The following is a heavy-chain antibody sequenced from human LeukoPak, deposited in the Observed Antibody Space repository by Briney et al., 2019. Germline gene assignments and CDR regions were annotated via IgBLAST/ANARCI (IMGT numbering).Heavy chain of an antibody. CDR2: IIPIFGTA. Sequence: ASVKVSCKASGGAFSSYAISWVRRAPGQGLEWMGGIIPIFGTANYAQKFQGRVTITADESTSTAYMELSSLRSEDTAVYYCARALIVVVPAAPLEYYYYGMDVWGKGTTVTVSS. J-gene: IGHJ6*04. V-gene: IGHV1-69*01. CDR1: GGAFSSYA. CDR3: ARALIVVVPAAPLEYYYYGMDV. D-gene: IGHD2-2*01.